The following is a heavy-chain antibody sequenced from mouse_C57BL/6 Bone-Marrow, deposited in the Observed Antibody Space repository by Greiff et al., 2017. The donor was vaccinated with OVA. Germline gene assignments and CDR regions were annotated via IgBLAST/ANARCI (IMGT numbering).Heavy chain of an antibody. Sequence: QVQLQQPWAELVKPGASVKLSCKASGYTFTSYWMHWVKQRPGRGLEWIGRIDPNSGGTKYNEKFKGKATLTVDTSSSTAYMELHSLTSEDSAVYFCARFPYYYGSSYGYFDVWGTGTTVTVSS. J-gene: IGHJ1*03. D-gene: IGHD1-1*01. V-gene: IGHV1-62-3*01. CDR1: GYTFTSYW. CDR3: ARFPYYYGSSYGYFDV. CDR2: IDPNSGGT.